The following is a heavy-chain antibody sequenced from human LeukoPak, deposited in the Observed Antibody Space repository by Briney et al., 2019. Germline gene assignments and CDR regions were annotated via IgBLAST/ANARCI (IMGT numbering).Heavy chain of an antibody. CDR1: GFAFSSNW. V-gene: IGHV3-74*01. D-gene: IGHD6-13*01. CDR3: ARGAESRYSSSRAPGRGWYWFDP. J-gene: IGHJ5*02. Sequence: TGGSLRLSCAASGFAFSSNWMHWVRQTPGKGLVWVSRINSGGSGTSYADSVEGRFTTSRDNAKNTLYLQMNSLKGEDTAVYYCARGAESRYSSSRAPGRGWYWFDPWGQGTLVTVSS. CDR2: INSGGSGT.